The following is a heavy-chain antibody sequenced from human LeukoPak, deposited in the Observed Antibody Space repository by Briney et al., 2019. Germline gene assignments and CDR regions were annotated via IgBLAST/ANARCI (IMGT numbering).Heavy chain of an antibody. D-gene: IGHD3-10*01. CDR2: IKQDGSEK. V-gene: IGHV3-7*01. CDR3: ARRTYYYGSGSYYLDY. CDR1: GFTFSSYW. J-gene: IGHJ4*02. Sequence: GGSLRLSCAASGFTFSSYWMSWVRQAPGKGLEWVANIKQDGSEKYYVDPVKGRFTISRDNAKNSLYLQMNSLRAEDTAVYYCARRTYYYGSGSYYLDYWGQGTLVTVSS.